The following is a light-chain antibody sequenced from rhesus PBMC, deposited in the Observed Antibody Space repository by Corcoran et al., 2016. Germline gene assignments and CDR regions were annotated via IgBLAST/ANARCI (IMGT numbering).Light chain of an antibody. Sequence: QAALTKPPSVSGSPGQSVTISCPGTSSDIGGYNDVSWYQHPPGKAPKLMIYDGTKRPSGVSDRFSGSKSGNTASLTIPGLPAEDAAHYYCNSFDGSATYIFGTGTRLTVL. J-gene: IGLJ1*01. CDR1: SSDIGGYND. V-gene: IGLV2-23*01. CDR3: NSFDGSATYI. CDR2: DGT.